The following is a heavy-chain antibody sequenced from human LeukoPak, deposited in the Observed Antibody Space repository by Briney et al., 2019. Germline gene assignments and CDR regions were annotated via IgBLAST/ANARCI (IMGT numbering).Heavy chain of an antibody. CDR1: GFTFSSYA. D-gene: IGHD2-15*01. Sequence: PGGSLRLSCAASGFTFSSYAMSWVRQAPGKGLEWVSAISGSGGSTYYADSVKGRFTISRDNSKNTLYLQMNSLRAEDTAVYYCARGRRYCSGGSCAFYWYFDLWGRGTLVTVSS. J-gene: IGHJ2*01. CDR3: ARGRRYCSGGSCAFYWYFDL. V-gene: IGHV3-23*01. CDR2: ISGSGGST.